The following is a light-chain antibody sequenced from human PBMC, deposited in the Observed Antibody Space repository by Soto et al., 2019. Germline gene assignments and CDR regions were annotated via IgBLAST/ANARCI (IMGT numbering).Light chain of an antibody. V-gene: IGKV3-15*01. Sequence: DIVMTQSPATLSVSPGERATLSCRASLTVSNNLAWYQQKPGQAPRLLIYYASTRATGIPDRFSGCGSVKDFTLTISSVQSEDVAVYYCQQYNNWPPGATFGPGTRVDIK. J-gene: IGKJ3*01. CDR2: YAS. CDR1: LTVSNN. CDR3: QQYNNWPPGAT.